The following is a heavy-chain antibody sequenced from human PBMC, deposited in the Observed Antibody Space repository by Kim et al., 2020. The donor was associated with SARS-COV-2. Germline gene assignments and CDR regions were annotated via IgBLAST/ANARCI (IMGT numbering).Heavy chain of an antibody. J-gene: IGHJ6*02. D-gene: IGHD3-10*01. CDR3: ARVPLHSGSYYPNYYYYGMDV. Sequence: GESLKISCKGSGYSFTSYWIGWVRQMPGKGLEWMGIIYPGDSDTRYSPSFQGQVTISADKSISTAYLQWSSLKASDTAMYYCARVPLHSGSYYPNYYYYGMDVWGQGTTVTVSS. CDR1: GYSFTSYW. CDR2: IYPGDSDT. V-gene: IGHV5-51*01.